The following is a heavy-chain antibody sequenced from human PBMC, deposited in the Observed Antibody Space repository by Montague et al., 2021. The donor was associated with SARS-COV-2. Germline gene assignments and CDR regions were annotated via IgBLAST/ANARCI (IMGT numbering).Heavy chain of an antibody. J-gene: IGHJ6*02. CDR1: GGSFSGYY. D-gene: IGHD2-2*01. CDR2: INQSGST. CDR3: TREGYQVLWSDYYYYGMDV. V-gene: IGHV4-34*01. Sequence: SETLSLICAVYGGSFSGYYWSWIRQPPGKGLEWIGEINQSGSTNYNPSLKSRVTISVDTSKNQFSLKLSSVTAADTAVYYCTREGYQVLWSDYYYYGMDVGGQGTTVTVSS.